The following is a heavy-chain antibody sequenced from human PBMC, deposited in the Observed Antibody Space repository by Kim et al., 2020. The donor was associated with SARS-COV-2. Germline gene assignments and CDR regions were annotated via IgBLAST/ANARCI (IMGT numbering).Heavy chain of an antibody. CDR1: GFTVSSND. CDR3: AGDYYDSCGYYYSDY. Sequence: GGSLRLSCAASGFTVSSNDMSWVRQAPGKGLEWVSLIYSGGIRYYADSVKGRFTISRDNSKNTLYLQMNSLRAADTAAVFCAGDYYDSCGYYYSDYWGRG. J-gene: IGHJ4*02. D-gene: IGHD3-22*01. CDR2: IYSGGIR. V-gene: IGHV3-66*01.